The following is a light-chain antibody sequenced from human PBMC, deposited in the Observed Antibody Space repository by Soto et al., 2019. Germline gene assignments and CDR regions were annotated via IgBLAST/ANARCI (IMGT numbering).Light chain of an antibody. J-gene: IGKJ2*01. CDR2: GAS. Sequence: DIQMTQSPSTLSASVGDRVTITCRASESISTWLAWYQQKPGKSPKLLIYGASNLERGVPSRFSGSGSGTEFTLTISRLQPDDFAAYYCQQYNSFSYTVGPGTKVDIK. CDR1: ESISTW. V-gene: IGKV1-5*01. CDR3: QQYNSFSYT.